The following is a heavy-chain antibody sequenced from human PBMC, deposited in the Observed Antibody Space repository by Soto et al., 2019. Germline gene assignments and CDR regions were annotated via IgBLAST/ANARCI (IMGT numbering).Heavy chain of an antibody. CDR2: IWYDGSKK. CDR1: GFSFSYYG. D-gene: IGHD1-26*01. V-gene: IGHV3-33*01. J-gene: IGHJ4*02. CDR3: ARVGVHDNVNYFDH. Sequence: QVQLVESGGGVVQPGRSLRLSCAASGFSFSYYGMYWVRQAPGKGLEWVTLIWYDGSKKYYADSVKGRFTVSRDNSNSMLYLHMTSLRAADTAVYYCARVGVHDNVNYFDHWGLGTLVTVSS.